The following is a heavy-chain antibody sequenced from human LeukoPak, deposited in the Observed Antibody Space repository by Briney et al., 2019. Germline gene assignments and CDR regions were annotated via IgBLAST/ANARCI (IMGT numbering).Heavy chain of an antibody. CDR1: GGSISRGDYY. J-gene: IGHJ6*03. Sequence: SQTLSLTCTVSGGSISRGDYYWSWIRQPPGKGLEWIGYIYYRGSTYYNPSLESRVTLSVDTSKNQFSLRLSSVTAADTAMYYCARDSYYYYYMDVWGRGTTVTVSS. CDR3: ARDSYYYYYMDV. CDR2: IYYRGST. V-gene: IGHV4-30-4*01.